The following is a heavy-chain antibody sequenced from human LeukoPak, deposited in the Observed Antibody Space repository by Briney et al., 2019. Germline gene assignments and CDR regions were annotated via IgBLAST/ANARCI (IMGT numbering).Heavy chain of an antibody. J-gene: IGHJ4*02. CDR1: GGSFSGYY. Sequence: SSETLSLTCAVYGGSFSGYYWSWIRQPPGKGLEWIGEINHSRSTNYNPSLKSRVTISVDTSKNQFSLKLSSVTAADTAVYYCARGQTIVGATGDFWGQGTLVTVSS. V-gene: IGHV4-34*01. CDR2: INHSRST. D-gene: IGHD1-26*01. CDR3: ARGQTIVGATGDF.